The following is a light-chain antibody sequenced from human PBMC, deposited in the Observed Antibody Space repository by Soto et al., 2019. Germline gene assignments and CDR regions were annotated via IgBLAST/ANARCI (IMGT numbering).Light chain of an antibody. CDR3: QQYNSYLVT. CDR2: DAS. CDR1: QSLSGW. V-gene: IGKV1-5*01. Sequence: DIQMTQSPSTLSASVGDRVTITCRASQSLSGWLAWYQQKPGKAPKLLMYDASTLQSGLPSRFSGSGSGTEFTLTISSLQPDDFATYYCQQYNSYLVTFGGGTKVEIK. J-gene: IGKJ4*01.